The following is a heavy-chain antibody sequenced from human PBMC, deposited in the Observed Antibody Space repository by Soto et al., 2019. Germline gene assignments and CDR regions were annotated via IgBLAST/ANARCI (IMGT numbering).Heavy chain of an antibody. Sequence: QGHLVQSGAEVKKPGASVKVSCKASGYTFTRYGISWVRQAPGQGLEWMGWISGYNGDTNYAQRLQGRVTMNIDTTTSTAYRELRSLTSDDTAVYYCAKNGQPPYYYYGMDVWGQGTSVTVSS. CDR1: GYTFTRYG. CDR2: ISGYNGDT. D-gene: IGHD2-8*01. J-gene: IGHJ6*02. V-gene: IGHV1-18*01. CDR3: AKNGQPPYYYYGMDV.